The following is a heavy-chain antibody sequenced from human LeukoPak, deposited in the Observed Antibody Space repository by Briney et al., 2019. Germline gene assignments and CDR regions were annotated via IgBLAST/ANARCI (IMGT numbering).Heavy chain of an antibody. J-gene: IGHJ4*02. Sequence: PGRSLRLSCAASGFTFDDYAMHWVRQAPGKGLEWVSGISWNSGSIGYADSVKGRFTISRDNAKNSLYLQMNGLRAEDTALYYCAKGTAAGDYRIDYWGQGTLVTVSS. CDR2: ISWNSGSI. CDR3: AKGTAAGDYRIDY. D-gene: IGHD4-17*01. V-gene: IGHV3-9*01. CDR1: GFTFDDYA.